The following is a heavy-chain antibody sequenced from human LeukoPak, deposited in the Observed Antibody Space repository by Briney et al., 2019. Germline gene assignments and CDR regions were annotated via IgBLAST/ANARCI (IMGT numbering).Heavy chain of an antibody. CDR1: GYTFTSYD. CDR2: MNPNSGNT. CDR3: ARGGGGSSGYYLGHDAFDT. Sequence: ASVKVSCKASGYTFTSYDINWVRQATGQGLEWMGWMNPNSGNTGYAQKFQGRVTMTRNTSISTAYMELSSLRSEDTAVYYCARGGGGSSGYYLGHDAFDTWGQGTMVTVSS. V-gene: IGHV1-8*01. J-gene: IGHJ3*02. D-gene: IGHD3-22*01.